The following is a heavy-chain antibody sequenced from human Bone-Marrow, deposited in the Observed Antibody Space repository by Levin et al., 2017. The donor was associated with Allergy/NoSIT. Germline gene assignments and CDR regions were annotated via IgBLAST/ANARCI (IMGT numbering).Heavy chain of an antibody. Sequence: SQTLSLTCTVSCGSISNYYWSWIRQSPGKGLEWIGYASYGGSSNYNPSLKSRVTISIGASTSEFSLTMNSVTASDTAVYFCARLNAWYAVTYWGQGSLVTVSS. CDR3: ARLNAWYAVTY. CDR1: CGSISNYY. V-gene: IGHV4-59*12. D-gene: IGHD6-13*01. CDR2: ASYGGSS. J-gene: IGHJ4*02.